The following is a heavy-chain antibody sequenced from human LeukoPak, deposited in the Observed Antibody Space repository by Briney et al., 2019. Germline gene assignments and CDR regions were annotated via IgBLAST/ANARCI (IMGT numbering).Heavy chain of an antibody. Sequence: PGGSLRLSCAASGFSLSNYWMHWVRQAPGKGLEWVAKINEDGRQRFYVDSVKGRFTISRDNAKNSLYLQMNSLRADDTAVYFCTRGEDRTSPYWGQGTLVTVSS. CDR3: TRGEDRTSPY. V-gene: IGHV3-7*01. D-gene: IGHD6-6*01. CDR1: GFSLSNYW. CDR2: INEDGRQR. J-gene: IGHJ4*02.